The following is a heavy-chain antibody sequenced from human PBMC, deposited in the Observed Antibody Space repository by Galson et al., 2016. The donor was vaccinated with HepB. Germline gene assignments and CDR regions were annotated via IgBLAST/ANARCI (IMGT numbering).Heavy chain of an antibody. D-gene: IGHD3-3*01. CDR3: AKDRPFSFGSPVGYFDY. V-gene: IGHV3-23*01. CDR1: GFTFSTYA. CDR2: VGGSGFST. J-gene: IGHJ4*02. Sequence: SLRLSCAASGFTFSTYAMNWVRQAPGKGLEWVSVVGGSGFSTNYADSVKGRFTISRDNSKRTVYLQMNSLRAEDTAVYYCAKDRPFSFGSPVGYFDYWGQGTLVTVSS.